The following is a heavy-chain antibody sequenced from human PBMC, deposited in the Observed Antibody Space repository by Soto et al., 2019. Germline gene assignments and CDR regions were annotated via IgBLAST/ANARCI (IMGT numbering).Heavy chain of an antibody. Sequence: PSETLSLTCTVSGGSISSYHWSWIRQSAGKGLEWIGRIYTSGNTHYNPSLKSRVTVSIDTSKNQFFLTVNSVTAADSAVYYCARESGDNWDYEAYWGQGTTVTVYS. D-gene: IGHD1-7*01. CDR2: IYTSGNT. J-gene: IGHJ4*02. CDR3: ARESGDNWDYEAY. V-gene: IGHV4-4*07. CDR1: GGSISSYH.